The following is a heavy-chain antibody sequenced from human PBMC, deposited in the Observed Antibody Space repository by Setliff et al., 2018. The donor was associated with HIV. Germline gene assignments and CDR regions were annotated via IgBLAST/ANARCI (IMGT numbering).Heavy chain of an antibody. CDR3: ARDWNYFASGGNPFDI. Sequence: ASVKVSCKTSGYSFNTYGIGWMRQAPGQGLEWMGWISAYNGKTNLAQRFQGRPTVTTDSSTSTAYMELRSLRTDDSAVYFCARDWNYFASGGNPFDIWGQGTMVTVSS. V-gene: IGHV1-18*01. CDR1: GYSFNTYG. D-gene: IGHD3-10*01. CDR2: ISAYNGKT. J-gene: IGHJ3*02.